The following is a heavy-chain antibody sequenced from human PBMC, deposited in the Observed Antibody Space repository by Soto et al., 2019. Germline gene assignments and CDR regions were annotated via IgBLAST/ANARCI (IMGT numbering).Heavy chain of an antibody. CDR1: GGSFSGYY. Sequence: PSETLSLTCAVYGGSFSGYYWSWIRQPPGKGLEWIGEINHSGSTNYNPSLKSRVTISVDTSKNQFSLKLSSVTAADTAVYYCARAFLGYCSGGSCYGDDYWGQGTLVTVSS. CDR3: ARAFLGYCSGGSCYGDDY. V-gene: IGHV4-34*01. CDR2: INHSGST. J-gene: IGHJ4*02. D-gene: IGHD2-15*01.